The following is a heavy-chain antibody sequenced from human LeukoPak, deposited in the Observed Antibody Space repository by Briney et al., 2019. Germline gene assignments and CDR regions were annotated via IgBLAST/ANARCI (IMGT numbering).Heavy chain of an antibody. CDR3: AKELSGYYDSTGPLDY. CDR1: GFTFSSYA. J-gene: IGHJ4*02. V-gene: IGHV3-23*01. Sequence: GGSLRLSCAASGFTFSSYAVSWVRQAPGKGLEWVSGISGSGGSTSSADSVKGRFTISRDNSKNTLYLQMNSLRAEDTAVYCCAKELSGYYDSTGPLDYWGQGTLVTVSS. D-gene: IGHD3-22*01. CDR2: ISGSGGST.